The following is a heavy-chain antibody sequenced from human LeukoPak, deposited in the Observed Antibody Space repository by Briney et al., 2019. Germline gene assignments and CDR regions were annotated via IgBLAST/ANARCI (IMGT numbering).Heavy chain of an antibody. CDR3: ARGYDPRYFDY. D-gene: IGHD5-12*01. CDR1: GGSFSGYY. Sequence: PSETLSLTCAVYGGSFSGYYWSWIRQPPGKGLEWIGEINHSGSANYNPSLKSRVTISVDTSKNQFSLKLSSVTAADTAVYYCARGYDPRYFDYWGQGTLVTVSS. V-gene: IGHV4-34*01. J-gene: IGHJ4*02. CDR2: INHSGSA.